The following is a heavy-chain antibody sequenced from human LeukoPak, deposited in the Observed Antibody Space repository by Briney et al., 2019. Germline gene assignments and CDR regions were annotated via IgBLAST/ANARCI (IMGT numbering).Heavy chain of an antibody. V-gene: IGHV3-74*01. CDR2: INSDGSGT. Sequence: GGSLRLSCAASGFTFSSYWMHWVRQAPGKGLVWVSRINSDGSGTSYADSVKGRFTISRDNAKNTLYLQMNSLRAEGTAVYYCARTWELLPDFDYWGQGTLVTVSS. CDR3: ARTWELLPDFDY. D-gene: IGHD1-26*01. J-gene: IGHJ4*02. CDR1: GFTFSSYW.